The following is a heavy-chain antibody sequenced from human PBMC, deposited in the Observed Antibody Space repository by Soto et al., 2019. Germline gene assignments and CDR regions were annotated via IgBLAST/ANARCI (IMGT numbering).Heavy chain of an antibody. J-gene: IGHJ6*02. Sequence: SETLSLTCSVSGGSISSYYWSWIRQPAGKGLEWIGRIYTSGSTNYNPSLKSRVTMSVDTSKNQFSLKLSSVTAADTAVYYCARVRIAARTGAYGMDVWGRGTTVTVSS. V-gene: IGHV4-4*07. CDR3: ARVRIAARTGAYGMDV. CDR2: IYTSGST. CDR1: GGSISSYY. D-gene: IGHD6-6*01.